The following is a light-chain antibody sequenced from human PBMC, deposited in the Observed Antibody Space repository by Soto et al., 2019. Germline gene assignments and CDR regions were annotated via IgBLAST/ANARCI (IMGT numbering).Light chain of an antibody. CDR3: KQRSNWPEFT. V-gene: IGKV3-11*01. J-gene: IGKJ3*01. CDR2: DAS. CDR1: QSVSSY. Sequence: EIVLTQSPATLSLSPGERATLSCRASQSVSSYLAWYQQNPGQAPRLLIYDASNRATGIPARFSGSGSGTDFTLTISSLEPEDFAVYYCKQRSNWPEFTFGPETKVDIK.